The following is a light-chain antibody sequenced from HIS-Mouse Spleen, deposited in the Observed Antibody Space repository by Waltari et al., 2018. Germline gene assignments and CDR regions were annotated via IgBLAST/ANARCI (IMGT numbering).Light chain of an antibody. CDR2: EDS. CDR1: ALPKKY. V-gene: IGLV3-10*01. CDR3: YSTDSSGNHRV. J-gene: IGLJ2*01. Sequence: SYELTQPPSVSVSPGHTARIPCSGDALPKKYAYWYQQKSGQAPVLVMYEDSKRPSGIPERFSGSSSGTMATLTISGAQVEDEADYYCYSTDSSGNHRVFGGGTKLTVL.